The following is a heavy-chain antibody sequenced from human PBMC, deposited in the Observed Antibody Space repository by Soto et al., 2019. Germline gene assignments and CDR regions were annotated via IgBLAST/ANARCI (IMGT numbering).Heavy chain of an antibody. CDR3: ARVPCSFDFHYPNYV. J-gene: IGHJ6*01. Sequence: SQALSLTCTGSGDSLGRGTKFLCCLRQAPGKCLEWIGYIFSSGTTYYNPSLKSRLTMSLETSQTPFSLTLTSVTAGDTAVYLCARVPCSFDFHYPNYVCRQG. CDR1: GDSLGRGTKF. D-gene: IGHD1-1*01. V-gene: IGHV4-30-4*01. CDR2: IFSSGTT.